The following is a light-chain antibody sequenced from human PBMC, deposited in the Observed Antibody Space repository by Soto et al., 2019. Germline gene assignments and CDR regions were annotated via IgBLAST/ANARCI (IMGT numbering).Light chain of an antibody. CDR3: QQYYNWPRT. CDR2: GAS. CDR1: QSVTSN. Sequence: ELAGSHSPASQSVSPVVSAIFSSRASQSVTSNLAWYQQKPGQAPRLLIYGASTRAAGIPARFSGSGSGTEFTLTISSLQSEDFAVYYCQQYYNWPRTFGQATKVAIK. V-gene: IGKV3-15*01. J-gene: IGKJ1*01.